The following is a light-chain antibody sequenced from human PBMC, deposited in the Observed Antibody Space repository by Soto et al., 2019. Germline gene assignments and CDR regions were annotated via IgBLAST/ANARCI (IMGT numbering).Light chain of an antibody. CDR1: QSVSSY. V-gene: IGKV3-15*01. Sequence: EIVMTQSPATLSVSPGERATLSCRASQSVSSYLAWYQQKPGQAPRLLIYGAYTRATGIPDRFSGSGSGTEFTLTIRRLKSEDFAVYYCQQYTNWPTRTLGQGAKGDIK. J-gene: IGKJ1*01. CDR2: GAY. CDR3: QQYTNWPTRT.